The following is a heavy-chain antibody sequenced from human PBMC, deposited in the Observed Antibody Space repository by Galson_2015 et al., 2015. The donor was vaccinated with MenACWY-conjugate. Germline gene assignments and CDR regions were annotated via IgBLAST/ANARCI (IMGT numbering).Heavy chain of an antibody. CDR1: GFTFSSYA. Sequence: SLRLSCAASGFTFSSYAMHWVRQAPGKGLEWAAVISYDGSNKYYADSVKGRFTISRDNSKNTLYLQMNSLRAEDTAVYYCARTTVSYWYFDLWGRGTLVTVSS. CDR2: ISYDGSNK. CDR3: ARTTVSYWYFDL. V-gene: IGHV3-30*04. D-gene: IGHD4-17*01. J-gene: IGHJ2*01.